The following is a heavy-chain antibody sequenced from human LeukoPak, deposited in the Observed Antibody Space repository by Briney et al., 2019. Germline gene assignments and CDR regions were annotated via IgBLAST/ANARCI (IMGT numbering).Heavy chain of an antibody. CDR3: ARPEGTNGVCYY. V-gene: IGHV1-18*01. D-gene: IGHD2-8*01. Sequence: ASVKVSRKASGGTFSSYAISWVRQAPGQGLEWMGRISAYNGNTNYAQKLQGRVTMTTDTSTSTAYMELRSLRSDDTAVYYCARPEGTNGVCYYWGQGTLVTVSS. J-gene: IGHJ4*02. CDR1: GGTFSSYA. CDR2: ISAYNGNT.